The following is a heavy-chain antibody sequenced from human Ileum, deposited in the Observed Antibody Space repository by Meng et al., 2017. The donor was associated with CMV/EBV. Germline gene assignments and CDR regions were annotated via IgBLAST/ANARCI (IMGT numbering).Heavy chain of an antibody. CDR3: ARDGAHLAAFDY. CDR1: GWSIISGSYY. V-gene: IGHV4-61*02. J-gene: IGHJ4*02. Sequence: GQAPGPGHGLVEPSQTSSPTGTVSGWSIISGSYYWNWIRQPAGKGLEWIGRIYTSGSTNYNPSLKSRVTISIDTSKNQFSLKLSSVTAADTAVYYCARDGAHLAAFDYWGRGTLVTVSS. CDR2: IYTSGST. D-gene: IGHD6-13*01.